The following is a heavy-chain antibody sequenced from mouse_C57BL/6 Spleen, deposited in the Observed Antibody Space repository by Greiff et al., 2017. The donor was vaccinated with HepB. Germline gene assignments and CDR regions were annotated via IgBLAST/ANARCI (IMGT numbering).Heavy chain of an antibody. CDR3: ANAIYYDYDEDYYAMDY. CDR1: GFSLTSYG. J-gene: IGHJ4*01. V-gene: IGHV2-5*01. D-gene: IGHD2-4*01. Sequence: VMLVESGPGLVQPSQSLSITCTVSGFSLTSYGVHWVRQSPGKGLEWLGVIWRGGSTDYNAAFMSRLSITKDNSKSQVFFKMNSLQADDTAIYYCANAIYYDYDEDYYAMDYWGQGTSVTVSS. CDR2: IWRGGST.